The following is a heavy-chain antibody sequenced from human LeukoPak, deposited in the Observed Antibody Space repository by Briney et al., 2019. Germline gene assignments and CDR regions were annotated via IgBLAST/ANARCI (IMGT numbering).Heavy chain of an antibody. CDR3: ARDGGMSGSH. V-gene: IGHV4-59*01. CDR1: GDSISGYH. CDR2: ISYTGTT. Sequence: SETLSLTCTVSGDSISGYHCSWIRQPPGKGLEWIGDISYTGTTTYNSSPENRRTISADTSKNQFSLKVTSMTAADTAVYYCARDGGMSGSHWGRGILVTASS. J-gene: IGHJ4*02. D-gene: IGHD3-16*01.